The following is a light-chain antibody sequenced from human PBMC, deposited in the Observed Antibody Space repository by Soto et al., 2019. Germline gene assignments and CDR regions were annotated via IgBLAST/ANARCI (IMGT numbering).Light chain of an antibody. CDR2: RAS. Sequence: EIVLTQSPGTLSLSPGERATLSCRASQTISSTYLSWYQQKPGRAPRLLIYRASIRATGVPDKFSGSGSGTDFTLTIGRLEPEDFAVYYCQQYDSVPRTFGQGTKV. V-gene: IGKV3-20*01. CDR3: QQYDSVPRT. J-gene: IGKJ1*01. CDR1: QTISSTY.